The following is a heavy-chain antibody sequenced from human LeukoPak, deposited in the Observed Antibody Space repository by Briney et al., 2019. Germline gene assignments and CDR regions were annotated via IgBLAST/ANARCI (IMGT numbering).Heavy chain of an antibody. CDR1: GFTFSSHW. D-gene: IGHD6-19*01. J-gene: IGHJ4*02. Sequence: SGGSLRLSCAASGFTFSSHWMHWVRQAPGKGLEWVSAISGSGGSTYYADSVKGRFTISRDNSKNTLYLQMNSLRAEDTAVYYCAKVVVAGAGIDYWGQGTLVTVSS. CDR2: ISGSGGST. V-gene: IGHV3-23*01. CDR3: AKVVVAGAGIDY.